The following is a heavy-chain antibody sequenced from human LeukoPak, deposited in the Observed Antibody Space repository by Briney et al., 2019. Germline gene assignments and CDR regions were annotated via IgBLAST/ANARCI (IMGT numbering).Heavy chain of an antibody. V-gene: IGHV3-7*02. CDR3: ARAVSGSPGY. J-gene: IGHJ4*02. D-gene: IGHD6-19*01. Sequence: GGSLRLSCASSGFTFSNYWMSWVRQAPGKGLEWVANIKEDGSEKDYVDSVKGRFTISRDNAKNSLYLQMNSLRDEDTAVYFCARAVSGSPGYWGQGTLVTVSS. CDR1: GFTFSNYW. CDR2: IKEDGSEK.